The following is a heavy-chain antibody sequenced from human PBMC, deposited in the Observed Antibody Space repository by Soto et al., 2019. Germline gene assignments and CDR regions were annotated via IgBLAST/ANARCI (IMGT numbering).Heavy chain of an antibody. Sequence: QVQLVESGGGVVQPGRSLRLSCAASGFTFSSSGMHWVRQGPGKGLEWVACIWFDGENKYYADSVKGRFTISRDISKNQMCLQMNSLRVDDTAVYYCARQGPAGATVPNAWGQGTLVTVSS. V-gene: IGHV3-33*01. CDR2: IWFDGENK. CDR1: GFTFSSSG. CDR3: ARQGPAGATVPNA. J-gene: IGHJ4*02. D-gene: IGHD1-26*01.